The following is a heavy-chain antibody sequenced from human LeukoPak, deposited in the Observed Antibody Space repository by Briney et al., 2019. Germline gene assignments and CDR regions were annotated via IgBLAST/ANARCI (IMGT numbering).Heavy chain of an antibody. CDR1: GFTFSSYA. J-gene: IGHJ4*02. CDR2: IWSDGNNK. CDR3: AKGTRASSGSYLARPSFDY. Sequence: PGGSLRLSCAASGFTFSSYAMHWVRQAPGKGLEWVAIIWSDGNNKYYADSVEGRFTISRDNSKNTLYLQMNSLRAEDTAVYYCAKGTRASSGSYLARPSFDYWGQGTLVTVSS. D-gene: IGHD1-26*01. V-gene: IGHV3-33*06.